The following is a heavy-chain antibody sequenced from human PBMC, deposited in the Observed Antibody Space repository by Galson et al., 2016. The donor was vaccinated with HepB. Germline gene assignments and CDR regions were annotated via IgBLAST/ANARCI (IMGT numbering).Heavy chain of an antibody. CDR1: GFSLTTYGVG. CDR2: IFWDDDK. CDR3: THARGQPGLYGGEEFDY. D-gene: IGHD4-23*01. V-gene: IGHV2-5*02. Sequence: PALVKPTQTLTLTCTLSGFSLTTYGVGVGWIRQPPGKALEWLALIFWDDDKRYSPTLKSRLTISKDTSNNEVVLRMTNVDPVDTATYFCTHARGQPGLYGGEEFDYWGQGTRVAVAS. J-gene: IGHJ4*02.